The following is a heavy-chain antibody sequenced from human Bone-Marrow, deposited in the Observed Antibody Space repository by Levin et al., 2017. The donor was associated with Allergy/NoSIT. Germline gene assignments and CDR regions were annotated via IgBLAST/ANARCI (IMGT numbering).Heavy chain of an antibody. Sequence: GGSLRLSCVASGFTFDDYAMNWVRQVPGKGLEWVSGISWNSGKMDYADSVKGRFTISRDNAKNSLYLQMNSLRAEDTAFYYCAKDVIPLGLYYFDYWGQGTLVTVTS. CDR1: GFTFDDYA. J-gene: IGHJ4*02. CDR3: AKDVIPLGLYYFDY. CDR2: ISWNSGKM. V-gene: IGHV3-9*01. D-gene: IGHD3-16*01.